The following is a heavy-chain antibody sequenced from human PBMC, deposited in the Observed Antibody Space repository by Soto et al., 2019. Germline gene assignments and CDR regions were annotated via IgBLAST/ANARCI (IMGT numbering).Heavy chain of an antibody. J-gene: IGHJ6*02. Sequence: SETLSLTCTVSGGSISSYYWSWIRQPAGKGLEWIGRIYTSGSTNYNPSLKSRVTMSVDTSKNQFSLKLRSVTAADTAVYYCAREGDPRNYYYYGMDVWGQGTTVTVSS. D-gene: IGHD2-21*02. CDR1: GGSISSYY. CDR2: IYTSGST. CDR3: AREGDPRNYYYYGMDV. V-gene: IGHV4-4*07.